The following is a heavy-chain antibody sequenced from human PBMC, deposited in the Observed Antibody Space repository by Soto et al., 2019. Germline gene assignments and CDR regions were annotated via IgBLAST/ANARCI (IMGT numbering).Heavy chain of an antibody. J-gene: IGHJ5*02. V-gene: IGHV1-18*01. Sequence: ASVKVSCKASGYTFPSSGISWVRQAPGQGLEWMGWISAYNGNTNYAQKLQGRVTMTTDTSTSTAYMELRSLRSDDTAVYYCARAGYEKMWFDPWGQGTLVTVSP. CDR2: ISAYNGNT. CDR3: ARAGYEKMWFDP. D-gene: IGHD3-3*01. CDR1: GYTFPSSG.